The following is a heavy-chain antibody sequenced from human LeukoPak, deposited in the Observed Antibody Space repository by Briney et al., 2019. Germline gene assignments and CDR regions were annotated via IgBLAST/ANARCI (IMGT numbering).Heavy chain of an antibody. J-gene: IGHJ1*01. CDR2: IYPGDSDT. D-gene: IGHD3-10*01. V-gene: IGHV5-51*01. CDR3: ATYAGSYSKYFQH. Sequence: GESLRISCKGFGYSFTNYWIGWVRQMPGKGLEWMGIIYPGDSDTRYSPSFQGQVTISADKSISTAYLQWSSLKASDTAMYFCATYAGSYSKYFQHWGQGTLVTVSS. CDR1: GYSFTNYW.